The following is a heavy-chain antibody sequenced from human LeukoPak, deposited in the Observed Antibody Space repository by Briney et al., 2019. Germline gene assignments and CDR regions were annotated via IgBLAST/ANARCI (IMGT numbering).Heavy chain of an antibody. CDR1: GGSISGTNW. Sequence: PSGTLSLTCGVSGGSISGTNWWSWVRQPPGQGLEWIGEISLRGLTNYNPSLRSRLTMSLDESKNQVSLNLTSVTAADTAVYYCSRESGPFSPFGFWGQGTLVSVHS. J-gene: IGHJ4*02. D-gene: IGHD1-26*01. CDR3: SRESGPFSPFGF. V-gene: IGHV4-4*02. CDR2: ISLRGLT.